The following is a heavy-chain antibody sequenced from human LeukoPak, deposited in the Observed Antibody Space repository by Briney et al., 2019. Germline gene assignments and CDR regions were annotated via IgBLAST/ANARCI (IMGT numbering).Heavy chain of an antibody. CDR3: ARKNDFDI. CDR1: GGSISSDH. CDR2: IYYSGST. Sequence: SETLSLTCTVSGGSISSDHWNWIRQPPGKGLEWIGCIYYSGSTYYNPSLKSRVTISVDMSKSQFSLRLTSVTAADTAVYYCARKNDFDIWGQGALVTVSS. J-gene: IGHJ3*02. V-gene: IGHV4-59*01. D-gene: IGHD2/OR15-2a*01.